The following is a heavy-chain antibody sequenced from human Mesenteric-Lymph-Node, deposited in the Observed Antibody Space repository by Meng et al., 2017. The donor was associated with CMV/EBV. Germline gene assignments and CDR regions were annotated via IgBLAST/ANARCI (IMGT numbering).Heavy chain of an antibody. J-gene: IGHJ4*01. Sequence: GGSLRLSCAASGFTFSLYWMSWVRQAPGKGLEWVSALSGSGAGTYYAASVKGRFSISRDNSKNTLYLQMNSLRAEDTAVYYCAKDGSPYYYDSSGYYGYFDYWGHGTLVTVSS. CDR2: LSGSGAGT. V-gene: IGHV3-23*01. D-gene: IGHD3-22*01. CDR1: GFTFSLYW. CDR3: AKDGSPYYYDSSGYYGYFDY.